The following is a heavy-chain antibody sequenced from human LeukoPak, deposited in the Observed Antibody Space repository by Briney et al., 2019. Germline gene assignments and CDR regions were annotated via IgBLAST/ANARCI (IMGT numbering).Heavy chain of an antibody. CDR2: ISSSSSTI. CDR3: ATSVVIAIDYYFDY. Sequence: PGGSLRLSCAASGFTFSSYSMNWVRQAPGKGLEWVSYISSSSSTIYYADSVKGRFTISGDNAKNSLYLQMNSLRDEDTAVYYCATSVVIAIDYYFDYWGQGTLVTVSS. CDR1: GFTFSSYS. D-gene: IGHD2-21*01. V-gene: IGHV3-48*02. J-gene: IGHJ4*02.